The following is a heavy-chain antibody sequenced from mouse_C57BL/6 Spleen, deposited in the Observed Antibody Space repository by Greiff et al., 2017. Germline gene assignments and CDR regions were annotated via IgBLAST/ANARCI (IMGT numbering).Heavy chain of an antibody. CDR1: GFSLTSYG. CDR2: IWSGGST. CDR3: ARNYFGSSYYDS. D-gene: IGHD1-1*01. V-gene: IGHV2-2*01. Sequence: VHLVESGPGLVQPSQSLSITCTVSGFSLTSYGVHWVRQSPGKGLEWLGVIWSGGSTDYNAAFISRLSISKANSKSQVFFKMNILQADDTAIYYCARNYFGSSYYDSWGQGTTLTVSS. J-gene: IGHJ2*01.